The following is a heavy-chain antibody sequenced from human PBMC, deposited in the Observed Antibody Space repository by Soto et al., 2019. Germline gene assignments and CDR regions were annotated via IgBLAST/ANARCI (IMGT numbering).Heavy chain of an antibody. CDR1: GYSFTSYW. V-gene: IGHV5-51*01. J-gene: IGHJ6*02. CDR2: IYPGDSDT. Sequence: PGEALKISCKGSGYSFTSYWIGWVRQMPGKGLEWMGIIYPGDSDTRYSPSFQGQVTISADKSISTAYLQWSSLKASDTAIYYCARTAAAGKYYYGVDVWGQGTTVTVSS. CDR3: ARTAAAGKYYYGVDV. D-gene: IGHD6-13*01.